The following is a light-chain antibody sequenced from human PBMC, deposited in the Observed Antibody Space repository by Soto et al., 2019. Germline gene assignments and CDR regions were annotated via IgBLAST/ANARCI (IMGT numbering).Light chain of an antibody. Sequence: DVQMTQSPSSLSASVGDRVTITCRASQSISNYLNWYQQRPGKAPKLLIYTTSSLQSGVPSRFSGSGSGTEFTLNINSLQPEDFATYYCQQSYITPLTFGGGNKVEIK. J-gene: IGKJ4*01. V-gene: IGKV1-39*01. CDR3: QQSYITPLT. CDR2: TTS. CDR1: QSISNY.